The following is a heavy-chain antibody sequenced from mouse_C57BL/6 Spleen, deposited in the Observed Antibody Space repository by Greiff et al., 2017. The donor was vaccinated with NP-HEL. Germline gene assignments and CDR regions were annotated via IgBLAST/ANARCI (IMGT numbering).Heavy chain of an antibody. CDR2: ISYSGST. V-gene: IGHV3-1*01. Sequence: EVQLQQSGPGMVKPSQSLSLTCTVTGYSITSGYDWHWIRHFPGNKLEWMGYISYSGSTNYNPSLKSRISITHDTSKNHFFLKLNSVTTEDTATYYCAYGSSPFAMDYWGQGTSVTVSS. J-gene: IGHJ4*01. D-gene: IGHD1-1*01. CDR3: AYGSSPFAMDY. CDR1: GYSITSGYD.